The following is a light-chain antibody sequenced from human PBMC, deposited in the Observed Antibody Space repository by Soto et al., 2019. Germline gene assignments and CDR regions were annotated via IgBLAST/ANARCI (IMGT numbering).Light chain of an antibody. Sequence: EIVLAQSPGTLSLSPGERATLSCRASQSVTSTYLAWYQQRPGQAPRLLLYATSSRAIGVPDRFSGSGSGTDFTLTISRLEPEDFAVYYCQQYGSSPGTFGQGTKVDIK. V-gene: IGKV3-20*01. J-gene: IGKJ1*01. CDR1: QSVTSTY. CDR3: QQYGSSPGT. CDR2: ATS.